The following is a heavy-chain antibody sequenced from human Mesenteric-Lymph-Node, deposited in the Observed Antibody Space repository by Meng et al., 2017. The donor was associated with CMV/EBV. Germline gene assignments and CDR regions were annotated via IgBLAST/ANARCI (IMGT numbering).Heavy chain of an antibody. CDR3: ARDGTAAAGIGVPLDY. J-gene: IGHJ4*02. Sequence: ASVKVSCKASGYTFTGYYIHWVRQAPGQGLQWVGWINPNSGDTKYAQKFQGRVTMTRDTSISTAYMELRSLRSDDTAVYYCARDGTAAAGIGVPLDYWGQGTLVTVSS. V-gene: IGHV1-2*02. CDR1: GYTFTGYY. CDR2: INPNSGDT. D-gene: IGHD6-13*01.